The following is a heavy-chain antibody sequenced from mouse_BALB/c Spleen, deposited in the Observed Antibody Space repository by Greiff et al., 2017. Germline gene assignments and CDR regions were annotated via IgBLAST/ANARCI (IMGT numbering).Heavy chain of an antibody. D-gene: IGHD1-1*01. CDR3: AITTVVATYWYFDV. Sequence: VQLQQTGPELVKPGASVKISCKASGYSFTDYIMLWVKQSHGKSLEWIGNINPYYGSTSYNLKFKGKATLTVDKSSSTAYMELRSLTSEDSAVYYCAITTVVATYWYFDVWGAGTTVTVSS. J-gene: IGHJ1*01. CDR1: GYSFTDYI. CDR2: INPYYGST. V-gene: IGHV1-22*01.